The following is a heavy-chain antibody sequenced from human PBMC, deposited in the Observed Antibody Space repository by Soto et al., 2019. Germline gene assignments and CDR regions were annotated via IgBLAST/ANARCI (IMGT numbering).Heavy chain of an antibody. J-gene: IGHJ4*02. CDR2: VKQEGSEK. V-gene: IGHV3-7*04. CDR3: ARDHPIVVVSGGIYLAY. CDR1: GFTFSSYW. Sequence: GGSLRLSCAASGFTFSSYWMSWVRQAPGKGLEWVANVKQEGSEKYYVDSVKGRFTISRDNAKNSLYLQMNSLRAEDTSVYYCARDHPIVVVSGGIYLAYWGQGTLVTVSS. D-gene: IGHD2-2*01.